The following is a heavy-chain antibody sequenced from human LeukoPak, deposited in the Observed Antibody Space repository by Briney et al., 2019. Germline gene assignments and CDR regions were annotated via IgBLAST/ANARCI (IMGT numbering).Heavy chain of an antibody. CDR1: GGSFSGYY. D-gene: IGHD3-16*01. Sequence: PSETLSLTCAVYGGSFSGYYWSWIRQPPGKGLEWIGEINHRGSTNYNPSLKSRVTISVDTSKNQFSLKLSSVTAADTAVYYCARSVGYMDVWGQGTTVTVSS. CDR3: ARSVGYMDV. J-gene: IGHJ6*02. V-gene: IGHV4-34*01. CDR2: INHRGST.